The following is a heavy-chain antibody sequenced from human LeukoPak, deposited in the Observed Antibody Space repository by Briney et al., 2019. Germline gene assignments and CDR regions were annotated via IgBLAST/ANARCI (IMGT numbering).Heavy chain of an antibody. D-gene: IGHD2-15*01. CDR3: ARGAAGRDIVVVVAAPGGNWFDP. CDR2: IYHSGST. Sequence: KPSETLSLTCAVSGGSISSSNWWSWVRQPPGKGLEWIGEIYHSGSTNYNPSLKSRVTISVDTSKNQFSLKLSSVTAADTAVYYCARGAAGRDIVVVVAAPGGNWFDPWGQGTLVTVSS. CDR1: GGSISSSNW. J-gene: IGHJ5*02. V-gene: IGHV4-4*02.